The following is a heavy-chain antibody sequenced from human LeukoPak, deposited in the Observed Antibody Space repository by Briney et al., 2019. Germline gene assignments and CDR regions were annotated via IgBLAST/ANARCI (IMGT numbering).Heavy chain of an antibody. CDR3: ARDRSLVGATGFDP. CDR1: GFTFSSYA. J-gene: IGHJ5*02. D-gene: IGHD1-26*01. CDR2: FSGSGGNT. V-gene: IGHV3-23*01. Sequence: GGSLRLSCAASGFTFSSYAMSWVRQAPGKGLEWVSTFSGSGGNTYYADSVKGRFTISRDNSKNTLYLQMNSLRAEDTAVYYCARDRSLVGATGFDPWGQGTLVTVSS.